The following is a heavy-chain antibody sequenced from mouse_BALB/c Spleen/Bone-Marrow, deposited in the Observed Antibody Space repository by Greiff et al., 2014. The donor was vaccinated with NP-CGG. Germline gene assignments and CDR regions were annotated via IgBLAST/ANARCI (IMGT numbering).Heavy chain of an antibody. CDR1: GYTFTDYN. J-gene: IGHJ1*01. V-gene: IGHV1S29*02. Sequence: VQLQQSGPELVKPGASVKISCKASGYTFTDYNTHWVKQSHGKSLEWIGYIYPYNGGTGYNQKFKSKATLTVDNSSSTAYMELRSLTSEDSAVYYGARSYGNWYFDVWGAGTTVTVSS. D-gene: IGHD2-10*02. CDR2: IYPYNGGT. CDR3: ARSYGNWYFDV.